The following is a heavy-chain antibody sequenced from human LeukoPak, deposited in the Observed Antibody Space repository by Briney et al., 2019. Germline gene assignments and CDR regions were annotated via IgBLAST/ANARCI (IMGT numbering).Heavy chain of an antibody. Sequence: SETLSLTCAVYGGSFSGYYWSWIRQPPGKGLEWIGYIYYSGSTNYNPSLKSRVTISVDTSKNQFSLKLSSVTAADTAVYYCARSYPGYDIYGMDVWGQGTTVTVSS. CDR1: GGSFSGYY. CDR3: ARSYPGYDIYGMDV. CDR2: IYYSGST. J-gene: IGHJ6*02. D-gene: IGHD3-9*01. V-gene: IGHV4-59*01.